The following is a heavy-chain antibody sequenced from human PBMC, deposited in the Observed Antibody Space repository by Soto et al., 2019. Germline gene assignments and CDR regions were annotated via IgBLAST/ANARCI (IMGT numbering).Heavy chain of an antibody. J-gene: IGHJ6*02. Sequence: GASVNVSCKVSGYTLTELSMHWVRQAPGKGLEWMGGFDPEDGETIYAQKFQGRVTMTEDTSTDTAYMELSSLRSEDTAVYYCATNTWKGFQLVYYYYGMDVWGQGTTVTVSS. CDR1: GYTLTELS. V-gene: IGHV1-24*01. CDR3: ATNTWKGFQLVYYYYGMDV. D-gene: IGHD6-13*01. CDR2: FDPEDGET.